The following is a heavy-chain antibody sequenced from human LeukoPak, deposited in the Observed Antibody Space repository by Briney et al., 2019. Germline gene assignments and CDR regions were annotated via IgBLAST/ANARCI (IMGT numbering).Heavy chain of an antibody. CDR2: IWYDGSNK. J-gene: IGHJ6*02. CDR1: GFTFSSYG. CDR3: AREFRGYSYGYGNYYYYGMDV. V-gene: IGHV3-33*01. Sequence: GGSLRLSRAASGFTFSSYGMHWVRQAPGKGLEWVAVIWYDGSNKYYADSVKGRFTISRDNSKNTLYLQMNSLRAEDTAVYYCAREFRGYSYGYGNYYYYGMDVWGQGTTVTVSS. D-gene: IGHD5-18*01.